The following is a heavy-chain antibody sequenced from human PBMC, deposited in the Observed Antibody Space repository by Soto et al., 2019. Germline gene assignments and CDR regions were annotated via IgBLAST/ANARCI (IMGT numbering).Heavy chain of an antibody. CDR3: ARASCSGGSCYFNFDY. J-gene: IGHJ4*02. CDR2: IYHSGST. V-gene: IGHV4-4*02. D-gene: IGHD2-15*01. Sequence: SETLSLTCAVSGGSISSSNWWSWVRQPPGKGLEWIGEIYHSGSTNYNPSLKSRVTISVDKSKNQFSLKLSSVTAADTAVYYCARASCSGGSCYFNFDYWGQGTLVTVSS. CDR1: GGSISSSNW.